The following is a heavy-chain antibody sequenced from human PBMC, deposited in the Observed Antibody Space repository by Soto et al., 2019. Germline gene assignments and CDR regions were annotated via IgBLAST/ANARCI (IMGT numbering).Heavy chain of an antibody. J-gene: IGHJ4*02. D-gene: IGHD6-19*01. CDR3: ARQVGPHVAVAGEEVDY. CDR2: IYYSGST. V-gene: IGHV4-39*01. CDR1: GGSISSSSYY. Sequence: WETLSLTCTISGGSISSSSYYWVWIRQPPGKGLVWIGSIYYSGSTYYNPSLKRRVTISLDTSKNQFSLKLSSVTAAVTAVYYCARQVGPHVAVAGEEVDYWGQGTLVTVSS.